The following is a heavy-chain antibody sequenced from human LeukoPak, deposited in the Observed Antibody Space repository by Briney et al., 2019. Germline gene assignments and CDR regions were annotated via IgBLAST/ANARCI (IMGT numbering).Heavy chain of an antibody. J-gene: IGHJ6*03. CDR2: IYYSGST. Sequence: PSETLSLTCTVSGGSISSSSYYWGWIRQPPGKGLEWIGSIYYSGSTYYNPSLKSRVTISVDTSKNQFSLKLSSVTAADTAVYYCAREFGELLFSYYYYYMDVWGKGTTVTISS. CDR1: GGSISSSSYY. CDR3: AREFGELLFSYYYYYMDV. V-gene: IGHV4-39*07. D-gene: IGHD3-10*01.